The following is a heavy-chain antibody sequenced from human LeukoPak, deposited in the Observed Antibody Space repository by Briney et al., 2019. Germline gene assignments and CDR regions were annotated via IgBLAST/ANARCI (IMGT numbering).Heavy chain of an antibody. CDR1: GGTFSSYA. J-gene: IGHJ6*02. V-gene: IGHV1-69*13. CDR3: ARDSKGDTKDEYYYYYYGMDV. CDR2: IISIFGTA. D-gene: IGHD2-21*02. Sequence: SVKVSCKASGGTFSSYAISWVRQAPGQGLEWMGGIISIFGTANYAQKFQGRVTITADESTSTAYMELSSLRSEDTAVYYCARDSKGDTKDEYYYYYYGMDVWAKGPRSPSP.